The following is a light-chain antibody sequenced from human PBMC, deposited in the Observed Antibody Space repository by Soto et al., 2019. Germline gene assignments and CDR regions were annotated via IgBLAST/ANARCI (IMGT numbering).Light chain of an antibody. J-gene: IGLJ2*01. V-gene: IGLV1-51*01. Sequence: QSVLTQPPSVSAAPGQKVTISCSGGSSNIGNNYVSWYQHLPGTAPKLLIYDNNERPSGIPDRFSGSKSGTSATLGITGLQTGDEADYYCGTWDTSLSAVVFGGG. CDR2: DNN. CDR1: SSNIGNNY. CDR3: GTWDTSLSAVV.